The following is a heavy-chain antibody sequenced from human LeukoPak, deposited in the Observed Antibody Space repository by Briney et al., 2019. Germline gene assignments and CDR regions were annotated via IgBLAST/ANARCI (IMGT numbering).Heavy chain of an antibody. D-gene: IGHD6-19*01. Sequence: GGSLRLSCAASGFTFSNYGMHWVRQAPGKGLEWVAVIWYDGANKYYADSVKGRFTISRDISKNTLYLQMNSLRAEDTAVYYCAKTNDRGWLYLDYWGQGTLVTVSS. CDR1: GFTFSNYG. CDR3: AKTNDRGWLYLDY. V-gene: IGHV3-33*06. J-gene: IGHJ4*02. CDR2: IWYDGANK.